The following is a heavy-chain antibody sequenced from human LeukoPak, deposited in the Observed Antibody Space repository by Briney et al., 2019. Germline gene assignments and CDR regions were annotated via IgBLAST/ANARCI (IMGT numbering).Heavy chain of an antibody. CDR1: GAFISDYH. J-gene: IGHJ6*03. CDR2: IHGSGTT. V-gene: IGHV4-4*07. CDR3: ACGYYSMDV. Sequence: SETLSLTCSVFGAFISDYHWSWLRQPAGKGLEWIGRIHGSGTTNYNPSLKSRVTMSVDTSRNQFSLRLSSVTAADTAVYYCACGYYSMDVWGKGTTVTVSS.